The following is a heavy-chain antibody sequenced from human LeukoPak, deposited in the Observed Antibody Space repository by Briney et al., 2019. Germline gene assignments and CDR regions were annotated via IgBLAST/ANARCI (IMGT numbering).Heavy chain of an antibody. CDR1: GFIFNNSG. CDR3: ARDLDY. V-gene: IGHV3-23*01. CDR2: ISASGLTA. Sequence: GGSLTLSCAASGFIFNNSGMGWVRQAPGRGLEWVSAISASGLTAYYGDSVKGRFTISRDNSKNTLYLQMNSLRAEDTAVYYCARDLDYWGQGTLVTVSS. J-gene: IGHJ4*02.